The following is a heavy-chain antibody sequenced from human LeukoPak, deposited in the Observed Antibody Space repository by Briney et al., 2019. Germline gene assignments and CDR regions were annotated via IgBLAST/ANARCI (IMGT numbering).Heavy chain of an antibody. V-gene: IGHV4-34*01. CDR2: INHSGST. CDR3: ARLSYYGSGSFLTDYYYYYMDV. Sequence: PGGSLRLSCAASGFTFSTYSGNWIRQPPGKGLEWIGEINHSGSTNYNPSLKSRVTISVDTSKNQFSLKLSSVTAADTAVYYCARLSYYGSGSFLTDYYYYYMDVWGKGTTVTISS. CDR1: GFTFSTYS. D-gene: IGHD3-10*01. J-gene: IGHJ6*03.